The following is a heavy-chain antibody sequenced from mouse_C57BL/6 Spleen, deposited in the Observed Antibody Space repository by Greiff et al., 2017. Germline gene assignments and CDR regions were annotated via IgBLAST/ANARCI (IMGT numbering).Heavy chain of an antibody. CDR1: GFTFSDYG. V-gene: IGHV5-15*04. CDR2: ISNLAYSI. Sequence: EVKLVESGGGLVQPGGSLKLSCAASGFTFSDYGMAWVRQAPRKGPEWVAFISNLAYSIYYADTVTGRFTISRENAKNTLYLAMSSLRSEDTAMYYCARRASYGDWYFDVWGTGTTVTVSS. D-gene: IGHD1-1*02. J-gene: IGHJ1*03. CDR3: ARRASYGDWYFDV.